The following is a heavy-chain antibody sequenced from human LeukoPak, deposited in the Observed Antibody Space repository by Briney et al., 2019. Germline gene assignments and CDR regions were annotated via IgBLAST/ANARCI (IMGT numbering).Heavy chain of an antibody. J-gene: IGHJ4*02. V-gene: IGHV1-69*01. Sequence: SVKVSCKASGGTFSSYAISWVRQAPGQVLEWMGGIIPIFGTANYAQKFQGRVTITADESTSTAYMELSSLRSEDTAVYYCAAGELDIVVVPAALDYWGQRTLVTVSS. CDR2: IIPIFGTA. CDR1: GGTFSSYA. D-gene: IGHD2-2*01. CDR3: AAGELDIVVVPAALDY.